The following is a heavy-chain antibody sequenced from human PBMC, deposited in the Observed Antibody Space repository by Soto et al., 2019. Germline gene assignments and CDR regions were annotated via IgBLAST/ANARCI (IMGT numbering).Heavy chain of an antibody. J-gene: IGHJ6*03. V-gene: IGHV1-8*01. CDR3: ASLNMDTAMVRQGYYYYYMDV. D-gene: IGHD5-18*01. Sequence: ASVKVSCKASGYTFTSYDITWVRQATGQGLERMGWMNPNSGNTGYAQKFQGRVTMTRNTSISTAYMELSSLRSEDTAVYYCASLNMDTAMVRQGYYYYYMDVWGKGTTVTVSS. CDR2: MNPNSGNT. CDR1: GYTFTSYD.